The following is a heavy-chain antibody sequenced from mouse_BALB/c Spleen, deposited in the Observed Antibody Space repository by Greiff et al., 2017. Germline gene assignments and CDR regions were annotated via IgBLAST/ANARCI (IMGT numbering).Heavy chain of an antibody. V-gene: IGHV8-12*01. J-gene: IGHJ2*01. CDR1: GFSLSTSGMG. CDR3: ARRDYYGSSPFDY. D-gene: IGHD1-1*01. Sequence: QVTLNESGPGILQPSQTLSLTCSFSGFSLSTSGMGVSWIRQPSGKGLEWLAHIYWDDDKRYNPSLKSRLTISKDTSSNQVFLKITSVDTADTATYYCARRDYYGSSPFDYWGQGTTLTVSS. CDR2: IYWDDDK.